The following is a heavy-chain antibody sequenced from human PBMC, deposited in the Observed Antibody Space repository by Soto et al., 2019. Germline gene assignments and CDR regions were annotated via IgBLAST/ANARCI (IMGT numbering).Heavy chain of an antibody. J-gene: IGHJ4*02. Sequence: QVQLQESGPGVVEPSQTLSLTCTVSGGSINNNGYFWSWIRQPPGSGLEWIGHIYNSGSTYSNPSAKGGLTVSVDTSRNQFSLKLSSVTAADTAGYYCARGPSGDKVDYWGQGTLVTVSS. V-gene: IGHV4-30-4*01. CDR3: ARGPSGDKVDY. CDR2: IYNSGST. CDR1: GGSINNNGYF. D-gene: IGHD1-26*01.